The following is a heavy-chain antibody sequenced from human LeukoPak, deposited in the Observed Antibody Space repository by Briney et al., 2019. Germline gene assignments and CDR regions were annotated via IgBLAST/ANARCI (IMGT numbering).Heavy chain of an antibody. CDR2: ISYDGIKK. CDR3: ARDGEYSSWVVVFDV. CDR1: GFSFNRSA. J-gene: IGHJ3*01. V-gene: IGHV3-30*01. D-gene: IGHD6-6*01. Sequence: GGSLRLSCAASGFSFNRSAMHGARQAPGKGLEWVAVISYDGIKKYYADSVKGRFTVSRDNSRNTLFLQVNSLGAEDTAMYYCARDGEYSSWVVVFDVWGQGTLVTVSS.